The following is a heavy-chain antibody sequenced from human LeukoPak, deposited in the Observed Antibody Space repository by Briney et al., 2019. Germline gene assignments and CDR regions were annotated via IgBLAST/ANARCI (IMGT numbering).Heavy chain of an antibody. CDR1: GIIFSSYA. CDR2: VSGNGDRT. J-gene: IGHJ3*02. V-gene: IGHV3-23*01. CDR3: AKDPNGDYVGAFDM. Sequence: GGSLRLSCAASGIIFSSYAMTWLRQAPGKGLEWVSSVSGNGDRTQYADSGKGRFTISRDNSKNTLYLQMNSLRAVDTAVYYCAKDPNGDYVGAFDMWGQGTLVTVSP. D-gene: IGHD4-17*01.